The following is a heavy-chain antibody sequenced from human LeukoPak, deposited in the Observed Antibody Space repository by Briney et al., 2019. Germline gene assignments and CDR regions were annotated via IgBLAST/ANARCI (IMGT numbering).Heavy chain of an antibody. CDR1: GGSITGYY. Sequence: SETLSLTCAVYGGSITGYYWSWIRQPPGKGLEWVGEIHYTGATSYNPSLKSRAIISIDTSKNQVSLKLSSVTAADTAVYYCARGNILSGYCFDFWGQGALVTVSS. CDR2: IHYTGAT. D-gene: IGHD3-9*01. J-gene: IGHJ4*02. V-gene: IGHV4-34*01. CDR3: ARGNILSGYCFDF.